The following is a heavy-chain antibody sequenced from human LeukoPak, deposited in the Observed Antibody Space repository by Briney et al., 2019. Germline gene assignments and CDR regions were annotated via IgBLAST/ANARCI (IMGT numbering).Heavy chain of an antibody. V-gene: IGHV3-53*01. D-gene: IGHD4-23*01. J-gene: IGHJ4*02. CDR2: IYSGDTT. CDR3: ARRAGGYSHPYDY. CDR1: GFTVSGNY. Sequence: GGSLRLSCAVSGFTVSGNYMSWVRQAPGKGLGWVSLIYSGDTTLYADSVKGRFTISRDISKNTLYLQMNSLRAEDTAVYYCARRAGGYSHPYDYWGQGILVTVSS.